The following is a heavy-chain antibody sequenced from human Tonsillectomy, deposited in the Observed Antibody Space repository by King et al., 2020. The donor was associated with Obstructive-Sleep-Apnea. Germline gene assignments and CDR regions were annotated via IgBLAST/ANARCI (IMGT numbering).Heavy chain of an antibody. Sequence: TLKESGPTLVKPTQTLTLTCTFSGFSLSSSGVGVGLIPQPPGKSLEWLALLYCDDDKRYSPFLKSRVTITKETSKNQVVLTMTNMDPVDTATYYCAHSRFSSSLWGMDVWGQGTTVTVSS. CDR1: GFSLSSSGVG. J-gene: IGHJ6*02. CDR3: AHSRFSSSLWGMDV. D-gene: IGHD6-13*01. V-gene: IGHV2-5*02. CDR2: LYCDDDK.